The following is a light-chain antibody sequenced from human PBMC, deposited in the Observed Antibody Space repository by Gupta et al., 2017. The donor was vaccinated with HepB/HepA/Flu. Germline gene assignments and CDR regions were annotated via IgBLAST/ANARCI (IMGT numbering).Light chain of an antibody. V-gene: IGKV4-1*01. CDR2: WAS. CDR1: QSVLYSSNNENY. J-gene: IGKJ1*01. Sequence: DIVMTQSPDSLAVSLGERATINCKSSQSVLYSSNNENYLAWYQQKPGQPPKLLIYWASTRESGVPDRFSGSGSGTDFTLTISSLQAEDVAVYYCQQYDSTPRTFGQGTKVEIK. CDR3: QQYDSTPRT.